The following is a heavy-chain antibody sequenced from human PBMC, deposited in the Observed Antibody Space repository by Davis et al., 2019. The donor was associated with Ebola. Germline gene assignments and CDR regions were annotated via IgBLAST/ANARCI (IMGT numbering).Heavy chain of an antibody. V-gene: IGHV3-23*01. CDR2: ISGNSHNI. Sequence: GESLKISCAASGFTVSSYAMGWVRQAPGKGLEWVSTISGNSHNIHYADSVKGRFTISRDNSKNTLILQMNSLRAEDTAIYYCAKEELKVFDYWGQGTLVTVSS. CDR3: AKEELKVFDY. CDR1: GFTVSSYA. D-gene: IGHD3-10*01. J-gene: IGHJ4*02.